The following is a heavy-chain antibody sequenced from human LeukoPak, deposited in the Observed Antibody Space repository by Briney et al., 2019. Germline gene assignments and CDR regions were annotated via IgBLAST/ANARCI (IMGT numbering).Heavy chain of an antibody. Sequence: GGSLRPSCADSGLTLSSFDRSWVRQAPGKGLEWVSSISNIGGSTYYADSVKGRFTISRDNSKNMVYLQMDSLRVEDTAVYYCAKVDYDFRSGYYFHWGQGTLVSVSS. D-gene: IGHD3-3*01. V-gene: IGHV3-23*01. CDR1: GLTLSSFD. CDR3: AKVDYDFRSGYYFH. CDR2: ISNIGGST. J-gene: IGHJ4*02.